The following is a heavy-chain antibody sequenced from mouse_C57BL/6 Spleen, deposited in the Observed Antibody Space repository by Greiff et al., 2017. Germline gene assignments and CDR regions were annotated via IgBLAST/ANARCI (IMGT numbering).Heavy chain of an antibody. CDR3: ARGLTPFAY. Sequence: QVQLQQPGAELVKPGASVKLSCKASGYTFTSYWMQWVKQRPGQGLEWIGEIDPSDCYTNYHQKFKGKATLTVDTSSSTAYMQLSSLTSEDSAGYYCARGLTPFAYWGQGTLVTVAA. J-gene: IGHJ3*01. CDR2: IDPSDCYT. D-gene: IGHD4-1*01. V-gene: IGHV1-50*01. CDR1: GYTFTSYW.